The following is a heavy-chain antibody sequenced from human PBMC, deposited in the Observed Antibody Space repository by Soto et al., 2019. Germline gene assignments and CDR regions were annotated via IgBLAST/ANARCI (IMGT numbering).Heavy chain of an antibody. D-gene: IGHD3-22*01. CDR2: IYYSGST. J-gene: IGHJ4*02. V-gene: IGHV4-30-4*01. Sequence: SETLSLTCTVSGGSISSGDYYWSWIRQPPGKGLEWIGYIYYSGSTYYNPSLKSRVTISVDTSKNQFSLKLSSVTAADTAVYYCALCSYYWDRRGYYHFWGPRTLVLVSS. CDR3: ALCSYYWDRRGYYHF. CDR1: GGSISSGDYY.